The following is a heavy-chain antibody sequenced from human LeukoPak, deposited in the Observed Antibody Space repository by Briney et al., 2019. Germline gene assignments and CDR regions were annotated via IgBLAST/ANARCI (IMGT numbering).Heavy chain of an antibody. D-gene: IGHD3-3*01. CDR3: ATGVGYDFWSGTNAFDI. J-gene: IGHJ3*02. CDR1: GGSFSGYY. V-gene: IGHV4-34*01. Sequence: SETLSLTCAVYGGSFSGYYWSWIRQPPGKGLEWIGEINHSGSTNYNPSLKSRVTISVDTSKSQFSLKLSSVTAADTAVYYCATGVGYDFWSGTNAFDIWGQGTMVTVSS. CDR2: INHSGST.